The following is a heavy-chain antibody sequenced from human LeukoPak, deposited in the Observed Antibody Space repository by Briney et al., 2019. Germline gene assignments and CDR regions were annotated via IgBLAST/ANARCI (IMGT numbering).Heavy chain of an antibody. CDR1: GGSVSSGSYY. D-gene: IGHD3-10*01. V-gene: IGHV4-61*01. CDR2: IYYRGST. CDR3: ARCGDWFDP. Sequence: PSVTLSLTCTVSGGSVSSGSYYWSWIRQPPGKGLEWIGYIYYRGSTNYNPSLKSRVTISIDTSKNQFSLKLSSVTAADTAVYYCARCGDWFDPWGQGTLVTVSS. J-gene: IGHJ5*02.